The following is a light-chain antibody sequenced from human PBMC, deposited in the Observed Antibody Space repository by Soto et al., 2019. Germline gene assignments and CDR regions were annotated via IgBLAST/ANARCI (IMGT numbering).Light chain of an antibody. CDR1: KAIMNQ. CDR2: AAS. J-gene: IGKJ1*01. V-gene: IGKV1-27*01. Sequence: DIQMTQSPSFLSASVGDRVTITCRASKAIMNQLAWYQQESGKVPQLLIYAASTLQSGVPSRFDGSGSETDFTITISKLRPEDVASHYCRKYFSAPWMCGQGNKVGI. CDR3: RKYFSAPWM.